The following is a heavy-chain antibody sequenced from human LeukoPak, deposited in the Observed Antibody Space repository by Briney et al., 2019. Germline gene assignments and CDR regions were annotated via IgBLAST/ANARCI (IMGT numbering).Heavy chain of an antibody. Sequence: PGGSLRLSWAASGFTFSSYSMNWVRQAPGKGLEWISYIGSSSSSIYYAESVKGRFTMSRDNAKNSLYLQMNSLRAEDTAVYYCARDRYGSSWHGADAFDIWGQGTMVTVSS. D-gene: IGHD6-13*01. CDR3: ARDRYGSSWHGADAFDI. J-gene: IGHJ3*02. V-gene: IGHV3-48*01. CDR1: GFTFSSYS. CDR2: IGSSSSSI.